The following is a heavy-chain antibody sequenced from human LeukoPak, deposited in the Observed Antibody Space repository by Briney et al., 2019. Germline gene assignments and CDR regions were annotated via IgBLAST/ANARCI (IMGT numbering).Heavy chain of an antibody. V-gene: IGHV3-21*01. D-gene: IGHD7-27*01. CDR3: ARDPWGSRSY. CDR2: ICSSSSDI. J-gene: IGHJ4*02. CDR1: RFTFSGNS. Sequence: RGSLRLSSAASRFTFSGNSMKSVRQAPGKGLEWVSSICSSSSDIYYADSMKGRFTISRDNAKNSVYLQMNSLRTEDTAVYFCARDPWGSRSYWGQGSVVTVSS.